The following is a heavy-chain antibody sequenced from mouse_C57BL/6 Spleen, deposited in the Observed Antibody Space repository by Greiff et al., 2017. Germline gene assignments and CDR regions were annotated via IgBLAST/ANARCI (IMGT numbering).Heavy chain of an antibody. CDR3: ARGVTTGDWYFDV. V-gene: IGHV1-52*01. J-gene: IGHJ1*03. Sequence: QVQLQQPGAELVRPGSSVKLSCKASGYTFTSYWMHWVKQRPIQGLEWIGNIDPSDSETHYNQKFKDKATLTVDKSSSTAYMQLSSLTSEDSAVYYCARGVTTGDWYFDVWGTGTTVTVSS. CDR2: IDPSDSET. D-gene: IGHD2-5*01. CDR1: GYTFTSYW.